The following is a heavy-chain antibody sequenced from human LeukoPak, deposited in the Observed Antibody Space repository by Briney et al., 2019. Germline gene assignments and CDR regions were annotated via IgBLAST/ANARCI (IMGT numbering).Heavy chain of an antibody. Sequence: GGSLRLSCAASGVTVSSNYMHCVRQAPGKGLEWVSVIYSGGSTYYADSVKGRFTISRDNSKNTLYLQMNSLRAEDTAVYYCATDGVHRWFGGQGTLVTVSS. J-gene: IGHJ4*02. CDR3: ATDGVHRWF. CDR2: IYSGGST. V-gene: IGHV3-66*01. CDR1: GVTVSSNY. D-gene: IGHD1-1*01.